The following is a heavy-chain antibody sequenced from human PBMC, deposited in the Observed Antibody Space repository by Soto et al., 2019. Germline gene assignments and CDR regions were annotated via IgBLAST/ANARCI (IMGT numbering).Heavy chain of an antibody. CDR2: INSDGSST. J-gene: IGHJ4*02. Sequence: EVQLVESGGGLVQPGGSPRLSCAVSGLTFSNYWMNWVRQAPGKGLVWVSRINSDGSSTDYADSVKGRFTISRDNARNTLYLEMHSLRAEDTALYYCGRGGRIVAAASVDWGQGTLVTVSS. D-gene: IGHD6-25*01. CDR1: GLTFSNYW. CDR3: GRGGRIVAAASVD. V-gene: IGHV3-74*01.